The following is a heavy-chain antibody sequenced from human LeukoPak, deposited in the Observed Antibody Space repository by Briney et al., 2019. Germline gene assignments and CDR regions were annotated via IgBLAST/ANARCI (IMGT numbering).Heavy chain of an antibody. D-gene: IGHD6-19*01. CDR3: ARGRSLGALQWLVTEYFQH. CDR1: GYTFTGYY. J-gene: IGHJ1*01. CDR2: INPNSGGT. Sequence: ASVKVSCKASGYTFTGYYMHWVRQAPGQGLEWMGRINPNSGGTNYAQKFQGRVTMTRDTSISTAYMELSRLRSDDTAVYYCARGRSLGALQWLVTEYFQHWGQGTLVTVSS. V-gene: IGHV1-2*06.